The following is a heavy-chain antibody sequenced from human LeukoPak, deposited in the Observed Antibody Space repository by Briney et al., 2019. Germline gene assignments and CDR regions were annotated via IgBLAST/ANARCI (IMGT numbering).Heavy chain of an antibody. D-gene: IGHD3-3*01. J-gene: IGHJ4*02. V-gene: IGHV4-39*07. CDR1: GGSISSSSYY. CDR2: IYYSGST. CDR3: ARAPGAFCDY. Sequence: SETLSLTCTVSGGSISSSSYYWGWIRQPPGKGLEWIGSIYYSGSTYYNPSLKSRVTISVDTSKNQFSLKLNSVTAADTAVYYCARAPGAFCDYWGQGTLVTVSS.